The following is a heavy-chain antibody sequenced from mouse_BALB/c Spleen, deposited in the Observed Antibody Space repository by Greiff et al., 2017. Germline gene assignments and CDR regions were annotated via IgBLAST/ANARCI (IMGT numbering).Heavy chain of an antibody. V-gene: IGHV1S29*02. J-gene: IGHJ2*01. Sequence: DVQLQESGPELVKPGASVKISCKASGYTFTDYNMHWVKQSHGKSLEWIGYIYPYNGGTGYNQKFKSKATLTVDNSSSTAYMELRSLTSEDSAVYYCARSYCGCSYFDCWGQGTTLTVSS. CDR2: IYPYNGGT. CDR1: GYTFTDYN. D-gene: IGHD1-1*01. CDR3: ARSYCGCSYFDC.